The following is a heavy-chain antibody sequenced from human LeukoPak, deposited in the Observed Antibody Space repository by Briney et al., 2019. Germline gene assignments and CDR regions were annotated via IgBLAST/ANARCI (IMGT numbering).Heavy chain of an antibody. CDR2: ISGSGGST. J-gene: IGHJ4*02. D-gene: IGHD1-26*01. CDR1: GFTFSSYA. V-gene: IGHV3-23*01. Sequence: GGSLRLSCAASGFTFSSYAMSWVRQAPGKGLEWVSAISGSGGSTYYADSVKGRFTISRDNAKNSLYLQMNSLRAEDTAVYYCAREKSGSNAAFDYWGQGTLVTVSS. CDR3: AREKSGSNAAFDY.